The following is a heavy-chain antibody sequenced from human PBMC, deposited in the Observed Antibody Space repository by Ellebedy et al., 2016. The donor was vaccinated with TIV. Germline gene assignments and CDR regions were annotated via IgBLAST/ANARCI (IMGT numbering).Heavy chain of an antibody. J-gene: IGHJ4*02. Sequence: PGGSLRLSCAASGFTFSSHWMHWVRQVPGKGLEWVSRIRGDGSSTAYADSVRGRFTISRDNAKNTLYLQMTSLTAEDTAVYFCSRETHLVGPCTGGSCYQDLWGQGALVTVSS. V-gene: IGHV3-74*01. D-gene: IGHD2-15*01. CDR3: SRETHLVGPCTGGSCYQDL. CDR2: IRGDGSST. CDR1: GFTFSSHW.